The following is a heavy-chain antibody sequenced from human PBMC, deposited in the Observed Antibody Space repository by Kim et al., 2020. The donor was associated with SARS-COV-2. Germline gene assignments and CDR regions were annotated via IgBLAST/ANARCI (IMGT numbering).Heavy chain of an antibody. V-gene: IGHV4-39*01. CDR3: ARHQNHYYGMDV. J-gene: IGHJ6*02. CDR2: N. Sequence: NCDRPTLKSRVTISVATSKNQFSLHLTAVTAADTAVYYCARHQNHYYGMDVWGQGTTVIVSS.